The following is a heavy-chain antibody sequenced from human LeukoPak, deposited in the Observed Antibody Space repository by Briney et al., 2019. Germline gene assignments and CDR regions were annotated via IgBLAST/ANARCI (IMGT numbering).Heavy chain of an antibody. V-gene: IGHV4-59*12. D-gene: IGHD3-22*01. CDR3: ARESAYYYDSSGRDY. J-gene: IGHJ4*02. Sequence: SETLSLTCTVSGGSISSYYWSWIRQPPGKGLEWIGYIHYSGSTNYNPSLKSRVTISVDTSKNQFSLKLSSVTAADTAVYYCARESAYYYDSSGRDYWGQGTLVTVSS. CDR1: GGSISSYY. CDR2: IHYSGST.